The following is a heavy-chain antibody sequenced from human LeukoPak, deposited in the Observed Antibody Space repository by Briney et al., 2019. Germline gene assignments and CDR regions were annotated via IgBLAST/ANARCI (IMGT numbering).Heavy chain of an antibody. CDR3: ATPSLRLGELSFDY. J-gene: IGHJ4*02. D-gene: IGHD3-16*02. CDR2: FDPEDGET. V-gene: IGHV1-24*01. CDR1: GGTFSSYA. Sequence: ASVKVSCKASGGTFSSYAISWVRQAPGQGLEWMGGFDPEDGETIYAQKFQGGVTMTEDTSTDTAYMELSSLRSEDTAVYYCATPSLRLGELSFDYWGQGTLVTVSS.